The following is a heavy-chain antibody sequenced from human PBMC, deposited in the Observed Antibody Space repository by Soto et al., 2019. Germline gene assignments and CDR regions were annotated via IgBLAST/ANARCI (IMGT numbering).Heavy chain of an antibody. Sequence: PGGSLRLSCSASGFTFSICAMYWVRQAPGKGLEYVSSISTNGGNTRYADSVKGRFTISRDNSKNTHYLQMSNLRAEDTAVYYCVKGEYYYDSAACYPFDHWGQGTLVTVSS. D-gene: IGHD3-22*01. J-gene: IGHJ4*02. CDR1: GFTFSICA. CDR3: VKGEYYYDSAACYPFDH. V-gene: IGHV3-64D*06. CDR2: ISTNGGNT.